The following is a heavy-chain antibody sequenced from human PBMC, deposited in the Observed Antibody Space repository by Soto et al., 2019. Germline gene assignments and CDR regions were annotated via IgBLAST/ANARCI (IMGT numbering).Heavy chain of an antibody. D-gene: IGHD3-22*01. CDR1: GFTFDDYA. J-gene: IGHJ4*02. Sequence: EVQLVESGGGLVQPGRSLRLSCAASGFTFDDYAMYWVRQAPGKGLEWVSGIGWHSDTIGYADSVKGRFTISRDNATNSLYLQMNSLRPEDTAFYYCAKVMLIHYYDSAFDSCGQGTLVTVSS. CDR3: AKVMLIHYYDSAFDS. V-gene: IGHV3-9*01. CDR2: IGWHSDTI.